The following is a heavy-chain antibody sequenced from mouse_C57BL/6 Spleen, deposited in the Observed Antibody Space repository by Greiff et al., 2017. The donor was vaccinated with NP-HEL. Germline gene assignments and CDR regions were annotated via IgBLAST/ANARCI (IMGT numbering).Heavy chain of an antibody. J-gene: IGHJ3*01. CDR1: GFTFSSYA. D-gene: IGHD2-3*01. CDR3: ARDPHGYYPAWFAY. V-gene: IGHV5-4*01. CDR2: ISDGGSYT. Sequence: DVMLVESGGGLVKPGGSLKLSCAASGFTFSSYAMSWVRQTPEKRLEWVATISDGGSYTYYPDNVKGRFTISRDNAKNNLYLQMSHLKSEDTAMYYCARDPHGYYPAWFAYWGQGTLVTVSA.